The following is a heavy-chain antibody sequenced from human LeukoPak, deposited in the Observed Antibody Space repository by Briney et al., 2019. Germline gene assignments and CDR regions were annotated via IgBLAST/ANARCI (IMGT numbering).Heavy chain of an antibody. CDR1: GFTFSSYW. CDR2: INTDGSST. Sequence: GGSLRLSCAASGFTFSSYWMHWVRQAPGKGLVWVSRINTDGSSTSYADSVKGRFTISRDNAKNTLYLQMNSLRAEDTAVYYCAKSSSGWTPDSHLDDYWGQGTLVTVSS. V-gene: IGHV3-74*01. D-gene: IGHD6-19*01. J-gene: IGHJ4*02. CDR3: AKSSSGWTPDSHLDDY.